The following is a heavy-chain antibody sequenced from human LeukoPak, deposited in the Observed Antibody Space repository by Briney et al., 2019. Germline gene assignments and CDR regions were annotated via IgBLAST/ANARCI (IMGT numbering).Heavy chain of an antibody. CDR3: VRTDCSGGSCYPNFDY. Sequence: PGGSLRLSCAASGFTFSSYAMSWVRQAPGEGLEWVSAISGSGGSTYYADSVKGRFTISRDNSKNTLYLQMNSLRAEDTAIYYCVRTDCSGGSCYPNFDYWGQGTLVTVSS. CDR2: ISGSGGST. J-gene: IGHJ4*02. D-gene: IGHD2-15*01. CDR1: GFTFSSYA. V-gene: IGHV3-23*01.